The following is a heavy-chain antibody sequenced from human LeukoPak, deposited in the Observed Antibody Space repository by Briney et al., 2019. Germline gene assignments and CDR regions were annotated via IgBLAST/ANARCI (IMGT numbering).Heavy chain of an antibody. CDR3: ARDLLELDAFDI. J-gene: IGHJ3*02. V-gene: IGHV4-59*01. CDR2: IYYSGST. D-gene: IGHD1-7*01. CDR1: GDSISSYY. Sequence: SETLSLTCTVSGDSISSYYWSWIRQPPGKGLEWIGYIYYSGSTNYNPSLKSRVTISVDTSKNQFSLKLSSVTAADTAVYYCARDLLELDAFDIWGQGTMVTVSS.